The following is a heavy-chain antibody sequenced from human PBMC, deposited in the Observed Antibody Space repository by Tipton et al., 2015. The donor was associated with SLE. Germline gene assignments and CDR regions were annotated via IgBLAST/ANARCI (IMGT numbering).Heavy chain of an antibody. V-gene: IGHV3-48*03. CDR1: GFTFSSYE. CDR3: ASSGRITMTSDFYDGMDV. CDR2: ISSSGSTI. D-gene: IGHD3-3*01. Sequence: SLRLSCAASGFTFSSYEMNWVRPAPGKGLEWVSYISSSGSTIYYADSVKGRFTISRDNAKNSLYLQMNSLRAEDTAVYYCASSGRITMTSDFYDGMDVGGQGTSVTFSS. J-gene: IGHJ6*02.